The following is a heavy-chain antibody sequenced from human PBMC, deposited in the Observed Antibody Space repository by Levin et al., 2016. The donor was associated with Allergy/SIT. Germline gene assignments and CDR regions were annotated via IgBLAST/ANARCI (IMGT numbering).Heavy chain of an antibody. Sequence: WIRQPPGKGLEWVSSISSSSSYIYYADSVKGRFTISRDNAKNSLYLQMNSLRAEDTAVYYCACRVGSSPSSFDYWGQGTLVTVSS. CDR2: ISSSSSYI. CDR3: ACRVGSSPSSFDY. D-gene: IGHD6-13*01. V-gene: IGHV3-21*01. J-gene: IGHJ4*02.